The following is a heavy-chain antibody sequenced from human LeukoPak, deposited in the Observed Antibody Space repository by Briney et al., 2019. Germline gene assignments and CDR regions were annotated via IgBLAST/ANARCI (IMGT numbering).Heavy chain of an antibody. D-gene: IGHD3-9*01. CDR3: ARVELTGYEVDY. CDR2: ISAHNGNT. J-gene: IGHJ4*02. CDR1: GYTFTSYG. V-gene: IGHV1-18*01. Sequence: ASVKVSCKASGYTFTSYGISWVRQAPGQGLEWMGWISAHNGNTNYAQKLQGRVTMTTDTSTSTAYMELRSLRSDDTAVYYCARVELTGYEVDYWGQGTLVTVSS.